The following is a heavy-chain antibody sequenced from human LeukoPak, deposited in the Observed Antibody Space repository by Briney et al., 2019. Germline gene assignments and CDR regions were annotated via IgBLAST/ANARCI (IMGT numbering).Heavy chain of an antibody. CDR2: IYYSGST. V-gene: IGHV4-39*07. CDR3: ARVLIWVRGVRNFDY. J-gene: IGHJ4*02. D-gene: IGHD3-10*01. CDR1: GGSISSSSYY. Sequence: PSETLSLTCTVSGGSISSSSYYWGWIRQPPGKGLEWIGSIYYSGSTYYNPSLKSRVTISVDTSKNQFSLKLSSVTAADTAVYYCARVLIWVRGVRNFDYWGQGTLVTVSS.